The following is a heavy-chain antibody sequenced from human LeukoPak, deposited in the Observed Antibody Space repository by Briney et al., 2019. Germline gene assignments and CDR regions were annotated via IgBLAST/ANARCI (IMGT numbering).Heavy chain of an antibody. D-gene: IGHD3-22*01. V-gene: IGHV4-59*01. CDR2: IYYSGST. Sequence: SETLSLTCTVSGGSISSYYWSWIRQPPGKGLEWIGYIYYSGSTNYNPSLKSRVTISVDTSKDQFSLKLSSVTAADTAVYYCARDSSYDSSGYYDYWGQGTLVTVSS. J-gene: IGHJ4*02. CDR3: ARDSSYDSSGYYDY. CDR1: GGSISSYY.